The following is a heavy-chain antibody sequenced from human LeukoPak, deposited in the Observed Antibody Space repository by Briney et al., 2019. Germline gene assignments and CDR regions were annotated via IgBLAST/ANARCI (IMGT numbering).Heavy chain of an antibody. J-gene: IGHJ4*02. CDR1: GFTFNNYP. Sequence: GGSLRLSCAASGFTFNNYPMSWVRQAPGKGLEWVSAITSRGDSTYYADSVRGRFTISRDNSKNTLYLQMNTLRAEDRAVYYCAKENPVGGTNYFDYWGQGTLVTVSS. CDR2: ITSRGDST. V-gene: IGHV3-23*01. CDR3: AKENPVGGTNYFDY. D-gene: IGHD1-26*01.